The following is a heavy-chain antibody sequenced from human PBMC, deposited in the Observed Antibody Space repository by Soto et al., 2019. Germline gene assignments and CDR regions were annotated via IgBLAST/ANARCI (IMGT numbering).Heavy chain of an antibody. V-gene: IGHV1-8*01. J-gene: IGHJ5*02. Sequence: GASVKVSCKASGYTFTSYDINWVRQAPGQGLEWMGWMNPNSGNTGYAQKFQGRVTMTRNTSISTAYMELSSLRSEDTAVYYCAREYYCSSTSCYGENWFDPWGQGTLVTVSS. CDR1: GYTFTSYD. CDR2: MNPNSGNT. CDR3: AREYYCSSTSCYGENWFDP. D-gene: IGHD2-2*01.